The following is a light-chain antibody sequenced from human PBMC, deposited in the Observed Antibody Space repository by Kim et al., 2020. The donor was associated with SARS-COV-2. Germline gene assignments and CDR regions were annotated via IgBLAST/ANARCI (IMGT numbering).Light chain of an antibody. CDR3: QAWDSSTLYV. V-gene: IGLV3-1*01. CDR1: KLGDKY. CDR2: QDS. J-gene: IGLJ1*01. Sequence: SYELTQPPSVSVSPGQTASITCSGDKLGDKYACWYQQKPGQSPVLVIYQDSKRPSGIPERFSGTNSGNTATLTISGTQAMEEADYYCQAWDSSTLYVLGT.